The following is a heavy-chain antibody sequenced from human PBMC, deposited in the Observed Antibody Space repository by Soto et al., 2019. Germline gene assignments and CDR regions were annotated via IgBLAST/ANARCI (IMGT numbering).Heavy chain of an antibody. Sequence: GGSLRLSCAASGFTFSNYAMSWVRQAPGKGLEWVSGINWNSGSIGYADSVKGRFTISRDNAKTSLYLQMNSLRVEDTALYYCAKDRGSGSYAANYYYYGMDVWGQGTTVTVSS. CDR1: GFTFSNYA. V-gene: IGHV3-9*01. D-gene: IGHD3-10*01. CDR2: INWNSGSI. CDR3: AKDRGSGSYAANYYYYGMDV. J-gene: IGHJ6*02.